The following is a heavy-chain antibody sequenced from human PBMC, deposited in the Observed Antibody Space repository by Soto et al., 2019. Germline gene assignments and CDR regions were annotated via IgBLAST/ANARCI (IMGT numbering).Heavy chain of an antibody. CDR2: MNSDVSTT. J-gene: IGHJ4*02. CDR1: GFTFSTYW. V-gene: IGHV3-74*03. D-gene: IGHD3-3*01. Sequence: GASLRLSCAHSGFTFSTYWMHWVRQAPRKELVWVSRMNSDVSTTTYADSVKGRFTVPRENAKNMLYLQMDSLRAEDTGAYYCVREPLTISAFWGQGTLVTSPQ. CDR3: VREPLTISAF.